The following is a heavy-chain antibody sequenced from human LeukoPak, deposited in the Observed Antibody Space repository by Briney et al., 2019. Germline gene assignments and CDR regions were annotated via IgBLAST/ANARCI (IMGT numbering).Heavy chain of an antibody. CDR1: GFTFSSYG. CDR2: INSRSNDI. Sequence: GGSLRLSCAASGFTFSSYGMSWVRQAPGKGLEWVSSINSRSNDIYYADSVKGRFTISRDNAKSSLYLQMNSLRAEDTAVYYCAREGRAYRYSSSWYPTPSWFDPWGQGTLVTVSS. J-gene: IGHJ5*02. V-gene: IGHV3-21*06. D-gene: IGHD6-13*01. CDR3: AREGRAYRYSSSWYPTPSWFDP.